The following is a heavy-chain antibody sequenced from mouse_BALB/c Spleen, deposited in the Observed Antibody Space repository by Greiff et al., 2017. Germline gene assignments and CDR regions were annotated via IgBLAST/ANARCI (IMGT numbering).Heavy chain of an antibody. D-gene: IGHD1-1*01. J-gene: IGHJ4*01. CDR2: IWAGGST. CDR1: GFSLNSYG. Sequence: VKVIESGPGLVAPSQSLSITCTVSGFSLNSYGVHWVRQPPGKGLEWLGVIWAGGSTNYNSALMSRLSISKDNSKSQVFLKMNSLQTDDTAMYYCARIYGSSSYYAMDYWGQGTSVTVSS. V-gene: IGHV2-9*02. CDR3: ARIYGSSSYYAMDY.